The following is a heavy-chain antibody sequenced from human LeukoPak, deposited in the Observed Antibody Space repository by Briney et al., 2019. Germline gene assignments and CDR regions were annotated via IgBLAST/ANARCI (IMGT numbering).Heavy chain of an antibody. CDR1: GLRFSSYA. CDR2: IQFDGSDK. V-gene: IGHV3-30*02. J-gene: IGHJ4*02. CDR3: AKDGLRPQKYYFEN. Sequence: GGSLRLSCAASGLRFSSYAMHWVRKAPGRGLQWVAFIQFDGSDKYYADSVKGRFTISRDNSKNTLYLQMNSLRTDDTAVYYCAKDGLRPQKYYFENWGQGTLVTVSS.